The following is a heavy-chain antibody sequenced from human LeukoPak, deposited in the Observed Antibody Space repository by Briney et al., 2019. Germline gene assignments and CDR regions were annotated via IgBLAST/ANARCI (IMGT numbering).Heavy chain of an antibody. CDR2: IRYDGSNK. Sequence: GGSLRLSCAASGLTFSSYGMRWVRQAPGKGLEWVAFIRYDGSNKYYVDSVKGRFTISRDNPKNTLHLQMNSLRAEDTAVYYCAKLLSGYDRFDYWGQGTLVTVSS. CDR3: AKLLSGYDRFDY. CDR1: GLTFSSYG. D-gene: IGHD5-12*01. V-gene: IGHV3-30*02. J-gene: IGHJ4*02.